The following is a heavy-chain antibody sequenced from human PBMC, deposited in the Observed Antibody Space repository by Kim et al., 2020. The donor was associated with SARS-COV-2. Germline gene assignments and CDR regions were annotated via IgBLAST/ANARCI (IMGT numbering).Heavy chain of an antibody. Sequence: GGSLRLSCAASGFTFSDYYMSWIRQAPGKGLEWVSYISSSGSTIYYADSVKGRFTISRDNAKNSLYLQMNSLRAEDTAVYYCARQGHSGYDWAFYFDYWGQGTLVTVSS. CDR2: ISSSGSTI. V-gene: IGHV3-11*04. CDR3: ARQGHSGYDWAFYFDY. D-gene: IGHD5-12*01. J-gene: IGHJ4*02. CDR1: GFTFSDYY.